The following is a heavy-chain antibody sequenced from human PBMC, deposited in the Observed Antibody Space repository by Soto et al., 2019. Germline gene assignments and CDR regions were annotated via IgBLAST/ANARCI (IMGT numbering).Heavy chain of an antibody. Sequence: GSLKISCKGSGYSFTSYWIGWVRQMPGKGLEWMGIIYPGDSDTRYSPSFQGQVTISADKSISTAYPQWSSLKASDTAMYYCARHPTGDGYYYYYGMDVWGQGTTVTVSS. CDR1: GYSFTSYW. CDR3: ARHPTGDGYYYYYGMDV. CDR2: IYPGDSDT. V-gene: IGHV5-51*01. D-gene: IGHD7-27*01. J-gene: IGHJ6*02.